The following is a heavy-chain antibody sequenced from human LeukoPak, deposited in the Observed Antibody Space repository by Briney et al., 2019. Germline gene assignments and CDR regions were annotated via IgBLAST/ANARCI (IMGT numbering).Heavy chain of an antibody. CDR1: GFTLSSYA. D-gene: IGHD2-21*02. V-gene: IGHV3-23*01. Sequence: PGGSLRLSCAASGFTLSSYAMSWVRQGPGKGLEWVSAISGSGGSTYYADSVKGRFTISRDNSKNTLYLQMNSLRAEDTAVYYCAKRKKYCGGDCFTDAFDIWGQGTMVTVSS. J-gene: IGHJ3*02. CDR2: ISGSGGST. CDR3: AKRKKYCGGDCFTDAFDI.